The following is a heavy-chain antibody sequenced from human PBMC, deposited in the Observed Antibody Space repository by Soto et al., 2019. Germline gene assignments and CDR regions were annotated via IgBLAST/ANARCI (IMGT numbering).Heavy chain of an antibody. CDR1: GFTFDTYA. J-gene: IGHJ3*01. CDR2: ISGSVVDNT. CDR3: AREGGSYDSGGFLIRGAFDV. V-gene: IGHV3-23*01. D-gene: IGHD3-22*01. Sequence: EVQLLESGGGLVQPGGSLRLSCAASGFTFDTYAMTWVRQAPGKGLEWVSSISGSVVDNTLYAESVKGRFTISRDSSTKTIYLHMNDLRPDDTAIYYCAREGGSYDSGGFLIRGAFDVWGQGTTVTVSP.